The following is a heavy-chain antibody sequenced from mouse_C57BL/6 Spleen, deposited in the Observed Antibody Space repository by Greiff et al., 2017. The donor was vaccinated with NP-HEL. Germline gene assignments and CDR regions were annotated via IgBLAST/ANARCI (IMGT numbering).Heavy chain of an antibody. V-gene: IGHV5-4*03. CDR2: ISDGGSYT. CDR1: GFTFSSYA. D-gene: IGHD2-4*01. Sequence: EVMLVESGGGLVKPGGSLKLSCAASGFTFSSYAMSWVRQTPEKRLEWVATISDGGSYTYYPDNVKGRFTISRDNAKNNLYLQMSHLKSEDTAMYYGARGGGYDYAWFAYWGQGTLVTVSA. J-gene: IGHJ3*01. CDR3: ARGGGYDYAWFAY.